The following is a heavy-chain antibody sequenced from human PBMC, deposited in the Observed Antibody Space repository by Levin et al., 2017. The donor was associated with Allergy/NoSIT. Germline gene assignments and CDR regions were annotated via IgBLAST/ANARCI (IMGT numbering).Heavy chain of an antibody. D-gene: IGHD2-15*01. CDR1: GFTFSSYA. J-gene: IGHJ3*02. CDR2: ISVSGGST. V-gene: IGHV3-23*01. Sequence: GGSLRLSCAASGFTFSSYAMSWVRQAPGKGLEWVSGISVSGGSTYYADSVKGRFTISRDNSKNTLYLQMNSLRAEDTAVYYCAKDLKHAWSRPDAFDIWGQGTMVTVSS. CDR3: AKDLKHAWSRPDAFDI.